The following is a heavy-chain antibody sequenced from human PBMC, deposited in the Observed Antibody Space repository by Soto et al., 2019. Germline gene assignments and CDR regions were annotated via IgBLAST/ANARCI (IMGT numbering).Heavy chain of an antibody. CDR2: FDPEDGET. Sequence: ASVKLSWKAAGYTFSGYAVGWVRQATGKGLEWMGGFDPEDGETNYAQKFQGRVTMTEDTSTDTAYMELSSLRSEDTAVYYCATHMVRGLYYYYGMDVWGQGTTVTVSS. CDR3: ATHMVRGLYYYYGMDV. V-gene: IGHV1-24*01. D-gene: IGHD3-10*01. CDR1: GYTFSGYA. J-gene: IGHJ6*02.